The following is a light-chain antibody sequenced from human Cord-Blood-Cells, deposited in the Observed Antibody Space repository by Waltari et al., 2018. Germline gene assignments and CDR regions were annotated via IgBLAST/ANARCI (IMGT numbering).Light chain of an antibody. CDR3: SSYTSSSTLV. Sequence: QSALTQPASVSGSPGQSITIPCTGTSSDVGGYNSVSWYQQHPGKAPKLMMYDVSNRPSGVSNRFSGSKSGNTASLTISGLQAEDEADYYCSSYTSSSTLVFGTGTKVTVL. CDR1: SSDVGGYNS. J-gene: IGLJ1*01. V-gene: IGLV2-14*03. CDR2: DVS.